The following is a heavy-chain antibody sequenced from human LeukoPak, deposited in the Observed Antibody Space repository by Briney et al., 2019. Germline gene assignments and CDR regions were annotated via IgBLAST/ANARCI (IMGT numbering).Heavy chain of an antibody. CDR2: IKQDGSEK. CDR1: GFTFSSYW. CDR3: ARHSQWLVPIGFDY. D-gene: IGHD6-19*01. J-gene: IGHJ4*02. Sequence: GGSLRLSCAASGFTFSSYWMSWVRQAPGKGLEWVANIKQDGSEKYYVDSVKGRFTISRDNAKNSLYLQMNGLRAEDTAVYYCARHSQWLVPIGFDYWGQGTLVTVSS. V-gene: IGHV3-7*01.